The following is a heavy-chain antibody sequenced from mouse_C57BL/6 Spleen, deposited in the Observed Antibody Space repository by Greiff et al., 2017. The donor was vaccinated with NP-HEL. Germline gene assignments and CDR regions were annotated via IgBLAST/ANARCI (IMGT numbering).Heavy chain of an antibody. V-gene: IGHV1-42*01. CDR1: GYSFTGYY. CDR3: ARGSGAWFAY. D-gene: IGHD3-1*01. Sequence: VHVKQSGPELVKPGASVKISCKASGYSFTGYYMNWVKQSPEKSLEWIGEINPSTGGTTYNQKFKAKATLTVDKSSSTAYMQLKSLTSEDSAVYYCARGSGAWFAYWGQGTLVTVSA. CDR2: INPSTGGT. J-gene: IGHJ3*01.